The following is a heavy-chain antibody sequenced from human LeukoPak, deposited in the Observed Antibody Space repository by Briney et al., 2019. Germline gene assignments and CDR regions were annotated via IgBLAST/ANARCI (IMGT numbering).Heavy chain of an antibody. CDR2: IYSSGST. V-gene: IGHV4-61*02. J-gene: IGHJ6*03. Sequence: SQTLSLTCTVSGGSISSGSYYWSWIRQPAGKGLEWIGRIYSSGSTDYNPSLKSRVTISEDTSNNQFSLKLSSVTAADTAVYYCASLMLRGVTYSYYMDVWGKGTTVTVSS. D-gene: IGHD3-10*01. CDR1: GGSISSGSYY. CDR3: ASLMLRGVTYSYYMDV.